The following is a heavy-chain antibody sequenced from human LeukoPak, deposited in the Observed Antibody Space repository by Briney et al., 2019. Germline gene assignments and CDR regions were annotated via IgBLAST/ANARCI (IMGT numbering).Heavy chain of an antibody. Sequence: PGRSLRLSCAASGFTFSSYGMHWVRQAPGKGLEWVAKIKQDGSEKYYVDSVKGRFTISRDNAKNSLYLQMNSLRAEDTAVYYCARYDYGSGSYDYWGQGTLVTVSS. D-gene: IGHD3-10*01. CDR1: GFTFSSYG. V-gene: IGHV3-7*04. J-gene: IGHJ4*02. CDR2: IKQDGSEK. CDR3: ARYDYGSGSYDY.